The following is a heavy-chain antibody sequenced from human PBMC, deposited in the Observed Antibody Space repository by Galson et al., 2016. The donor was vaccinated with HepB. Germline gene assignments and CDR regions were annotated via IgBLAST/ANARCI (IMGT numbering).Heavy chain of an antibody. CDR1: GFTFSRYW. Sequence: SLRLSCAASGFTFSRYWMHWVRQAPGKGLVWVSRINNDGGRTSYADSVKGRFTISRDNAKNTLYLQMNSLRAEDTAVYYCATRGGGNPLFGYWGQGTLVTVSS. CDR3: ATRGGGNPLFGY. V-gene: IGHV3-74*01. J-gene: IGHJ4*02. D-gene: IGHD4-23*01. CDR2: INNDGGRT.